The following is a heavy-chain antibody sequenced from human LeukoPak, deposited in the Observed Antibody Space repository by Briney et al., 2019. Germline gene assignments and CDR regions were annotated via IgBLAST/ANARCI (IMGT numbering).Heavy chain of an antibody. CDR2: ISGSGGST. CDR1: GFTFSSYA. V-gene: IGHV3-23*01. D-gene: IGHD2-8*02. Sequence: GGSLRLSCAASGFTFSSYAMSWVRQAPGKGLEWVSAISGSGGSTYCADSVKGRFTISRDNSKNTLYLQMNSLGAEDTAVYYCAKAYRWYYFDYWGQGTLVTVSS. J-gene: IGHJ4*02. CDR3: AKAYRWYYFDY.